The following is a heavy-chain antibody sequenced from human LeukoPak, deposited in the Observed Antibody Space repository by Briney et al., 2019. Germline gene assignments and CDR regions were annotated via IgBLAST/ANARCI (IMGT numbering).Heavy chain of an antibody. CDR1: GGSISSGGYY. CDR2: IYYSGST. V-gene: IGHV4-31*03. CDR3: ARAKYSYGYWYFDY. J-gene: IGHJ4*02. D-gene: IGHD5-18*01. Sequence: PSETLSLTCTVSGGSISSGGYYWSWIRQHPGKGLEWIGYIYYSGSTYYNPSLKSRVTISVDTSKNQFSLKLSSVTAADTAVYYCARAKYSYGYWYFDYWGQGTLVTVSS.